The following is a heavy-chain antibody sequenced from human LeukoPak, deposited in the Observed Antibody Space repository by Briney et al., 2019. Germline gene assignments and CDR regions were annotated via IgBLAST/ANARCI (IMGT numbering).Heavy chain of an antibody. CDR3: ARDMYSGTYGH. CDR2: INPTSGVT. V-gene: IGHV1-2*02. D-gene: IGHD1-26*01. J-gene: IGHJ4*02. Sequence: GASVKLSCKASGYTFSGSYMHWVRQAPGQRLEWMGWINPTSGVTKYAEKFQGRVTMTRDTSINTAYMEMSGLRSDDTAVYYCARDMYSGTYGHWGQGTLVTVSS. CDR1: GYTFSGSY.